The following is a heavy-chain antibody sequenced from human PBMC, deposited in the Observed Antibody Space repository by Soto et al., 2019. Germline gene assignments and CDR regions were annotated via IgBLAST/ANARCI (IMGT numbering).Heavy chain of an antibody. CDR2: IYYSGST. D-gene: IGHD2-15*01. Sequence: SETLSLTCTVSGGSISSSSYYWGWIRQPPGKGLEWIGSIYYSGSTYYNPSLKSRVTISVDTSKNQFSLKLSSVTAADTAVYYCERLAANSFWFDPWSQGTLVTISS. V-gene: IGHV4-39*01. CDR3: ERLAANSFWFDP. J-gene: IGHJ5*02. CDR1: GGSISSSSYY.